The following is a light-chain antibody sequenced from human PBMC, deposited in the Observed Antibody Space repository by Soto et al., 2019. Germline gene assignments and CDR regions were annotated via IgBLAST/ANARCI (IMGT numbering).Light chain of an antibody. V-gene: IGKV3D-15*01. J-gene: IGKJ5*01. CDR1: QSVGSSY. Sequence: EIVLTQSPGTLSLSPGERATLSCRASQSVGSSYLTWYQQKPGQAPRLLIYGASTRATGIPARFSGSGSGTEFTLTIRSLQSEDFAVYYCQQYNNWPPITFGQGTRREIK. CDR2: GAS. CDR3: QQYNNWPPIT.